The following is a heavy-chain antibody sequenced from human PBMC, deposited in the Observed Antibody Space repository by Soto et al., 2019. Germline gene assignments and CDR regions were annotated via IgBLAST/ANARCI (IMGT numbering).Heavy chain of an antibody. CDR1: GFTFSGFA. D-gene: IGHD3-10*01. V-gene: IGHV3-23*01. CDR3: AKGSVAHGSGNYFYL. Sequence: GGSLSLSCAASGFTFSGFAMSWVRQAPGKGLEWVAGIRDGGGSTYYADSVKGRFTISRDNSKDTLYLQMNSLRAEDTAVYHCAKGSVAHGSGNYFYLWGQGTQVSVSA. CDR2: IRDGGGST. J-gene: IGHJ4*02.